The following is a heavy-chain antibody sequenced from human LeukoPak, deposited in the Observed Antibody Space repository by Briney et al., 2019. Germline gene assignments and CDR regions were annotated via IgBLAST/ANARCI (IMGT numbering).Heavy chain of an antibody. Sequence: PSETLSLTCTVSGGSINSGTFYWGWIRQPPGKGLEWIGSMYYDGSSYYNPSPKSRVTTSVDTSKNQFSLKLTSVTAADTAVYFCARRSDSGSDDGEDYFDYWGQGTLVTVSS. CDR3: ARRSDSGSDDGEDYFDY. J-gene: IGHJ4*02. D-gene: IGHD1-26*01. CDR2: MYYDGSS. CDR1: GGSINSGTFY. V-gene: IGHV4-39*01.